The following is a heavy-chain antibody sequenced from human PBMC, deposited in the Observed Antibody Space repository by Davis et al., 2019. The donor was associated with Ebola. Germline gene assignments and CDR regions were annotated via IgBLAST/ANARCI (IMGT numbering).Heavy chain of an antibody. CDR3: ARADTVTTKYYGMDV. CDR1: GGSFSGYY. J-gene: IGHJ6*02. D-gene: IGHD4-11*01. V-gene: IGHV4-34*01. CDR2: INHSGST. Sequence: PSETLSLTCAVYGGSFSGYYWSWIRQPPGKGLEWIGEINHSGSTNYNPSLKSRVTISVDTSKNQFSLKLSSVTAADTAVYYCARADTVTTKYYGMDVWGQGTTVTVSS.